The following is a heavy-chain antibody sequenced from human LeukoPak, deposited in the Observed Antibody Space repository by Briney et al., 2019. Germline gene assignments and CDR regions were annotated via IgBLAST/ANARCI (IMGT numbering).Heavy chain of an antibody. CDR1: GFTFSSYA. J-gene: IGHJ4*02. CDR2: ISYDASNK. CDR3: ARTGLTYLTTVTMWFHY. D-gene: IGHD4-17*01. V-gene: IGHV3-30*04. Sequence: GGSLRLSCAASGFTFSSYAMHWVRQAPGKGLEWVAFISYDASNKYYADSVKGRFTISRDNSKNTLYLQMNSLRAEDTAVYYCARTGLTYLTTVTMWFHYWGQGTLVTVSS.